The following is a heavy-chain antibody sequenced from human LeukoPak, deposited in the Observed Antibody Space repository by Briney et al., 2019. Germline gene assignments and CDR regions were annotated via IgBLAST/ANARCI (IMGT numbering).Heavy chain of an antibody. V-gene: IGHV3-74*01. CDR1: GFTFSSYW. J-gene: IGHJ4*02. D-gene: IGHD3-16*01. CDR2: INSDGSST. CDR3: ARDLGFDY. Sequence: GGSLRLSCAASGFTFSSYWMHWVRQAPGKGLVWVSHINSDGSSTSYADSVKGRFTISRDNAKNTLYLQMNSLRAEDTAVYYCARDLGFDYWGQGTLVTVSS.